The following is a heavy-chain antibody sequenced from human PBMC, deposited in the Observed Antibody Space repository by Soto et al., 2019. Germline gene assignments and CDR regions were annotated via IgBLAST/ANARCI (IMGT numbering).Heavy chain of an antibody. V-gene: IGHV3-33*01. CDR3: ARGAGDYYDSSGYYYVGEGAFDI. D-gene: IGHD3-22*01. Sequence: QVQLVESGGGVVQPGRSLRLSCAASGFTFSSYGMHWVRQAPGKGLEWVAVIWYDGSNKYYADSVKGRFTISRDNSKNTLYLQMNSLRAEDTAVYYCARGAGDYYDSSGYYYVGEGAFDIWGQGTMVTVSS. CDR1: GFTFSSYG. J-gene: IGHJ3*02. CDR2: IWYDGSNK.